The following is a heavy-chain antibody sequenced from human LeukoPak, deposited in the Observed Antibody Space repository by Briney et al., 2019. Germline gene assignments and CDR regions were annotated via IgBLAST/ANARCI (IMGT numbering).Heavy chain of an antibody. V-gene: IGHV3-21*04. Sequence: AGGSLRLSCAASGFTFSSYSMNWVRQAPGKGLEWVSSISSSSSYIYYADSVKGRFTISRDNAKNSLYLQLNSLRAEDTAIYYCAKGIDSTGYYPFDYWGQGTLVTVSS. D-gene: IGHD3-22*01. CDR2: ISSSSSYI. CDR1: GFTFSSYS. J-gene: IGHJ4*02. CDR3: AKGIDSTGYYPFDY.